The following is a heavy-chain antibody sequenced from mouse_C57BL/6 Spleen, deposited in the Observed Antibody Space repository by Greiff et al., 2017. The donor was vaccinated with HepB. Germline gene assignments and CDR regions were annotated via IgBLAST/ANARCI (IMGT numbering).Heavy chain of an antibody. CDR2: IWSGGST. V-gene: IGHV2-2*01. CDR3: ASYGNHTHYYAMDY. J-gene: IGHJ4*01. D-gene: IGHD2-1*01. Sequence: QVQLKESGPGLVQPSQSLSITCTVSGFSLTSYGVHWVRQSPGKGLEWLGVIWSGGSTDYNAAFISRLSISKDNSKSQVFFKMNSLQADDTAIYYCASYGNHTHYYAMDYWGQGTSVTVSS. CDR1: GFSLTSYG.